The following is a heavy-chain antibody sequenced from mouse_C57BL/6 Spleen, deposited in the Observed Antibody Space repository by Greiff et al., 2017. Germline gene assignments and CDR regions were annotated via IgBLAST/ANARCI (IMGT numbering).Heavy chain of an antibody. D-gene: IGHD2-4*01. Sequence: VQLQESGPGLVAPSQCLSITCTVSGFSLTSYGVSWVRQPPGKGLVWLGVIWGDGSTNYHSALISRLSISKDNSKSQVFLTLNSLQTDDAATCYCAKRLRWYFDVWGTGTTVTVSS. CDR2: IWGDGST. CDR3: AKRLRWYFDV. V-gene: IGHV2-3*01. CDR1: GFSLTSYG. J-gene: IGHJ1*03.